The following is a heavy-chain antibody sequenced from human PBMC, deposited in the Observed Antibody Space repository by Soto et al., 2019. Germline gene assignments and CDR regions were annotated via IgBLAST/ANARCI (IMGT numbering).Heavy chain of an antibody. CDR3: ARINGYCSSTSCYSYSYYYYGMDA. J-gene: IGHJ6*02. V-gene: IGHV5-10-1*01. CDR2: IDPSDSYT. CDR1: VYSFTSDW. Sequence: RGESLKISCKDSVYSFTSDWISWFREMPVRVLEGIVMIDPSDSYTNYSPSFQGHVTISADKSISTAYLQWSSLKASDTAMYYCARINGYCSSTSCYSYSYYYYGMDAWGQGTTVTVSS. D-gene: IGHD2-2*01.